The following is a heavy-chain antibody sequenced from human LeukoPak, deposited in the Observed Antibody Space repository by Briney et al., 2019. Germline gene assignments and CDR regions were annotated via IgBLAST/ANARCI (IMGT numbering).Heavy chain of an antibody. CDR3: AKLVGVAPTDY. D-gene: IGHD2-15*01. CDR1: GFTFSGYA. Sequence: GGSLRLSCAASGFTFSGYAMSWVRQAPGKGLEWVSGISASAGGTYYADSVKGRFTISRDNSKNTLYLQLDSMTPEDTAVYYCAKLVGVAPTDYWGQGTLVTVSS. V-gene: IGHV3-23*01. J-gene: IGHJ4*02. CDR2: ISASAGGT.